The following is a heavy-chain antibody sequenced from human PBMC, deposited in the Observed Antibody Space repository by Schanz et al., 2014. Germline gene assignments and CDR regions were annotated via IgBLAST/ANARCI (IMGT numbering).Heavy chain of an antibody. J-gene: IGHJ5*02. CDR3: ASDYNYFETEAP. V-gene: IGHV3-21*06. D-gene: IGHD3-16*01. CDR2: ISSSGSSI. Sequence: EVQLVESGGGLIQPGGSLRLSCAASGFTFNNFNMNWVRQAPGKGLEWVSSISSSGSSIYYADSVKGRFTISRDNANNSLFLRMNSLRAEDTAVYYCASDYNYFETEAPWGQGTLVTVSS. CDR1: GFTFNNFN.